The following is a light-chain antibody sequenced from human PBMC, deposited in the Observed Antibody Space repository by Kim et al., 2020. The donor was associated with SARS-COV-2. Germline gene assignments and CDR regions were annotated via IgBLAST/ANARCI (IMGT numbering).Light chain of an antibody. V-gene: IGKV1-39*01. CDR2: AAS. CDR3: QQSYSFYT. J-gene: IGKJ2*01. CDR1: QSISSY. Sequence: DIQMTQSPSYLSASVGDRVTITCRASQSISSYLNWYQQKPGKAPKLLIYAASSLQSGVPSRFSGSGSGTDFTLTISSLQPEDFATYYCQQSYSFYTFGQGTKLEI.